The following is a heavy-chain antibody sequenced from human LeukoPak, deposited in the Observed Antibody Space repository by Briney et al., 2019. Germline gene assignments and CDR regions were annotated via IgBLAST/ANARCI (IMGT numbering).Heavy chain of an antibody. J-gene: IGHJ3*02. CDR2: VYYSGST. D-gene: IGHD6-19*01. CDR3: AREDSSGWSAFDI. Sequence: KTSETLSLTCTVSGASISGYYWSWIRLPPGKGLEWIGDVYYSGSTNYNPSLRSRVTISVDTSKNQLSLKLSSVTAADTAMYYCAREDSSGWSAFDIWGHGTVVTVSS. CDR1: GASISGYY. V-gene: IGHV4-59*01.